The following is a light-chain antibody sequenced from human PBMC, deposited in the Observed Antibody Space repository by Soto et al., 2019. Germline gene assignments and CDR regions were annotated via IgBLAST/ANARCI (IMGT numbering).Light chain of an antibody. V-gene: IGKV3-15*01. Sequence: EIVLTQSPATLYVSPGERATLSCRASQSVSSNLAWYQQKPGQAPRLLIYGASTRATGIPARFSGSGSGTDFTLTISRLEPEDFAVYYCRQYGRSLGFAFGGGTKV. CDR1: QSVSSN. CDR2: GAS. J-gene: IGKJ4*01. CDR3: RQYGRSLGFA.